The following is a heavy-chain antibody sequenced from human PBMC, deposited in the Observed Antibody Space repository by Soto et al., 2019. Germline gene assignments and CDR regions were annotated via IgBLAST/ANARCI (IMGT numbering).Heavy chain of an antibody. V-gene: IGHV3-23*01. D-gene: IGHD1-1*01. Sequence: EVRLLESGGGSVQSGGSLRLSCRTSGFHFTSYAMSWVRQAPGRGLEWISGASGGGDAKYYSDSVKGRFTVSRDTSRSKMFLQMTGLRVEDTAIYFCAKKKNGFCDDDGCRHYYDSWGQGALVTVAP. CDR1: GFHFTSYA. J-gene: IGHJ4*02. CDR3: AKKKNGFCDDDGCRHYYDS. CDR2: ASGGGDAK.